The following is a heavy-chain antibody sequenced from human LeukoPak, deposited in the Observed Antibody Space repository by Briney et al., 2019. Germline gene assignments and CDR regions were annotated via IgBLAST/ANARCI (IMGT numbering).Heavy chain of an antibody. D-gene: IGHD3-3*01. CDR1: GGSFSGYY. V-gene: IGHV4-59*08. CDR2: IYYTGST. Sequence: PSETLSLTCAVYGGSFSGYYWSWIRQPPGKGLECIGYIYYTGSTNYSPSLKSRVTISVDTSKNQFSLRLSSVTAADTAVYYCARLSYDFWSGFYTRSFDFWGQGTLVTVSS. J-gene: IGHJ4*02. CDR3: ARLSYDFWSGFYTRSFDF.